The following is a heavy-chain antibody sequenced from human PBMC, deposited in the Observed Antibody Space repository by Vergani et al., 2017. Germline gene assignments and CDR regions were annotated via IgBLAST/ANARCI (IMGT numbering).Heavy chain of an antibody. D-gene: IGHD2-8*01. CDR2: INHSGST. Sequence: QVQLQQWGAGPLKPSETLSLTCAVYGGSFSGYYWSWIRPPPGKGLEWIGEINHSGSTNYNPSLKSRVNISVDRSKNQFSLKLSPLTAADTAVYYCATSLSVLMVYASKQRPFDYWGQGTLVTVSS. V-gene: IGHV4-34*01. CDR1: GGSFSGYY. J-gene: IGHJ4*02. CDR3: ATSLSVLMVYASKQRPFDY.